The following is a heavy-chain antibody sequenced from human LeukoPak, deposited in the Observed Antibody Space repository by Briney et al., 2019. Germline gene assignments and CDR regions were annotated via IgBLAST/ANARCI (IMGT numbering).Heavy chain of an antibody. CDR3: ARGPGYCSSTSCYKAPGMDV. CDR2: MNPNGGNT. CDR1: GYTFISYD. D-gene: IGHD2-2*02. Sequence: ASVKVSCKASGYTFISYDINWVRQATGQGLEWMGWMNPNGGNTGYAQKFQGRVTMTRNTSISTAYMELSSLRSEDTAVYYCARGPGYCSSTSCYKAPGMDVWGQGTTVTVSS. J-gene: IGHJ6*02. V-gene: IGHV1-8*01.